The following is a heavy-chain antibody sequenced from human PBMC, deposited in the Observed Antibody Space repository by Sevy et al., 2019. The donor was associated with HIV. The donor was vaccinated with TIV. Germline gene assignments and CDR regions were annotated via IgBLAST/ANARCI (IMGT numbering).Heavy chain of an antibody. CDR1: GFPFSHYA. Sequence: GGSLRLSCAASGFPFSHYAMNWVRQAPGKGLEWILYINSDSDTMYYGDSVKGRFTISRDNAKNSLYLHMNSLRDEDTAVYYCARERGTYYDTTGYPYLLEAGFDYWGQGTLVIVSS. CDR3: ARERGTYYDTTGYPYLLEAGFDY. V-gene: IGHV3-48*02. D-gene: IGHD3-22*01. CDR2: INSDSDTM. J-gene: IGHJ4*02.